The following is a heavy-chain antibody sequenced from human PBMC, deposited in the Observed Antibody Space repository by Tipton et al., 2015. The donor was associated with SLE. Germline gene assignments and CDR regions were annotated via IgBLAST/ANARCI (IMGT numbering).Heavy chain of an antibody. CDR1: GGSISSYY. D-gene: IGHD6-13*01. V-gene: IGHV4-59*01. CDR2: IYYSGST. J-gene: IGHJ4*02. CDR3: ARAVGQQLVHFDY. Sequence: TLSLTCTVSGGSISSYYWSWIRQPPGKGLEWIGYIYYSGSTNYNPSLKSRVTISVDTSKNQISLKLSSVTAADTAVYYSARAVGQQLVHFDYWGQGTLVTVSS.